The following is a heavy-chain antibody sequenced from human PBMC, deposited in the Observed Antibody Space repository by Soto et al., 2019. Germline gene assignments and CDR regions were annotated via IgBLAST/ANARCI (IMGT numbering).Heavy chain of an antibody. CDR2: IYWDDDK. J-gene: IGHJ4*02. V-gene: IGHV2-5*02. Sequence: QITLTESGPTLVKPTQTLTLTCTFSGFSFSTSGGGVGWIRQPPGKALEWLALIYWDDDKRYSPSLKSRLTIXKXXSKNQVVLTMTNMDPVDTATYYCAQRRDGNNYFDYWGQGTLVTVSS. CDR1: GFSFSTSGGG. CDR3: AQRRDGNNYFDY.